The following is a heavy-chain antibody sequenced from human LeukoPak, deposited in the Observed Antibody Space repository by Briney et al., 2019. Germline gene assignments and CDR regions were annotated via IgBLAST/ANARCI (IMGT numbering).Heavy chain of an antibody. D-gene: IGHD6-6*01. CDR1: GFTFSSYS. CDR3: ARVREYSSSSGDY. Sequence: GGSLRLSCAASGFTFSSYSMNWVRQAPGKGLEWVSSISSSSSYTYYADSVKGRFTISRDNAKNPLCLQMNSLRAEDTAVYYCARVREYSSSSGDYWGQGTLVTVSS. V-gene: IGHV3-21*01. J-gene: IGHJ4*02. CDR2: ISSSSSYT.